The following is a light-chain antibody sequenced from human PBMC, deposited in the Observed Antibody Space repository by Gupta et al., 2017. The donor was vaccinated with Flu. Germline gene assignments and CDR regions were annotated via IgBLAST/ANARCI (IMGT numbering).Light chain of an antibody. Sequence: RVAISCSGSSSTIGNNPVNWYQQLPGTAPKLLTYTNNQRPSGVPDRFSASKSGTSASLAISGLQTEDEADYYCSAWDDTLNGPVFGGGTKLTGL. CDR2: TNN. V-gene: IGLV1-44*01. CDR1: SSTIGNNP. J-gene: IGLJ2*01. CDR3: SAWDDTLNGPV.